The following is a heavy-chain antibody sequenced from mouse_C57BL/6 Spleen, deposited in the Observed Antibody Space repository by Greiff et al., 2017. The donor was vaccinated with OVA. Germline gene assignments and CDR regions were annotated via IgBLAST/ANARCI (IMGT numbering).Heavy chain of an antibody. CDR1: GFTFTDYY. V-gene: IGHV7-3*01. J-gene: IGHJ4*01. Sequence: EVHLVESGGGLVQPGGSLSLSCAASGFTFTDYYMSWVRQPPGKALEWLGFIRNKANGYTTEYSASVKGRFTISSDNSQSILYLQMNALRAEDSATYYCARYDYDAMDYWGQGASVTVSS. CDR2: IRNKANGYTT. CDR3: ARYDYDAMDY.